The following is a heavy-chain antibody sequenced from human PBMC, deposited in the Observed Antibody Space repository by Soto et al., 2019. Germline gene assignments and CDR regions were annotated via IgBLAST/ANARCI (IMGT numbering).Heavy chain of an antibody. J-gene: IGHJ3*02. D-gene: IGHD5-12*01. CDR2: IIPILGIA. CDR3: ARGPDIGDGDAFDI. Sequence: QVQLVQSGAEVKKPGSSVKVSCKASGGTFSSYTISWVRQAPGQGLEWMGRIIPILGIANYAQKDQGRVKITADKSTSTAYMELSSMISEDKAVYYCARGPDIGDGDAFDIWGQGTMVTVSS. CDR1: GGTFSSYT. V-gene: IGHV1-69*02.